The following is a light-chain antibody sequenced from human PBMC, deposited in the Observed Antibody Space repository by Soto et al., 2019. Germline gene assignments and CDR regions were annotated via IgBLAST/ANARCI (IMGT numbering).Light chain of an antibody. V-gene: IGLV8-61*01. J-gene: IGLJ3*02. CDR3: VLYMGSGIWV. Sequence: QAVVTQEPSFSVSPGGTVTLTCDLSSGSVSPSHYPSWYQQTPGQAPRTLIYSTNTRSSGVPDRFSGSFLGNKAALTITGAQADDESDYYCVLYMGSGIWVFGGGTKVTVL. CDR2: STN. CDR1: SGSVSPSHY.